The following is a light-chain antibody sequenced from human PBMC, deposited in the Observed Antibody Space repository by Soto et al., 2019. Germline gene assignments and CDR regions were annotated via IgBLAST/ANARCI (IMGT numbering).Light chain of an antibody. CDR1: QSVSNY. V-gene: IGKV1-39*01. Sequence: DIQMTQSPSSLSASVGDRATITCRASQSVSNYLNWYQQKPGKAPTLLIYAASTLQSGVPSRISGSGSGTDFTLTISSLQPEDFATYYCQQDLRPPLTFGPGTKVDIK. CDR2: AAS. CDR3: QQDLRPPLT. J-gene: IGKJ3*01.